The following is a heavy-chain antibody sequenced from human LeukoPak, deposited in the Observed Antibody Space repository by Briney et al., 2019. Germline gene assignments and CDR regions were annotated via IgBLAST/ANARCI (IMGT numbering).Heavy chain of an antibody. D-gene: IGHD2-2*01. V-gene: IGHV4-39*07. CDR3: ARGSSTPRNWFDP. J-gene: IGHJ5*02. Sequence: SETLFLTCTVSGYSISSGTYYWGWIRQPPGKGLEWIGSIYYTGSTYYNPSLKSRVTISVDTSKNQFSLKLSSVTAADTALYYCARGSSTPRNWFDPWGQGTLVTVSS. CDR2: IYYTGST. CDR1: GYSISSGTYY.